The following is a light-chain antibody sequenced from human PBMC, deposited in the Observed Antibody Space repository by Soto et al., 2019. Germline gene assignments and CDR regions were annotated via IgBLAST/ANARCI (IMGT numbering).Light chain of an antibody. CDR1: QNIGTS. Sequence: DIQMTQSPSSLSMSVGDRVTITCRASQNIGTSFNGYQMKLGRAPKLLIYSASTLQSGAPSRFSGGGSVTDFTLTINSLQPEDFATYSCQQSYNAQYSFGEGTMLEIK. CDR3: QQSYNAQYS. J-gene: IGKJ2*01. V-gene: IGKV1-39*01. CDR2: SAS.